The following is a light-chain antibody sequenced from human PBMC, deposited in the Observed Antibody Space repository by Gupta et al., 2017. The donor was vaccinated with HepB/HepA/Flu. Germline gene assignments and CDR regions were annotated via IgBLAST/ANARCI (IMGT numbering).Light chain of an antibody. V-gene: IGKV1-6*01. J-gene: IGKJ1*01. Sequence: AIQLTHSPSSLSASVGNRVTIPCRASQGIRTDLGWYQQKPGKAPKLLIYAASSLESGVPSRFSGSGSGTDFTLTISSLQPEDFATYYCLQDYSYPWTFGQGTKVEIK. CDR2: AAS. CDR1: QGIRTD. CDR3: LQDYSYPWT.